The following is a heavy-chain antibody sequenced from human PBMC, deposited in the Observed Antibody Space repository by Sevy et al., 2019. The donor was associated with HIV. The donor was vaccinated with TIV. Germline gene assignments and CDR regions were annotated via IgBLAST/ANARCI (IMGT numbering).Heavy chain of an antibody. Sequence: ASVKVSCKASGYTFTGYYMHWVRQAPGQGLEWMGWINPNSGGTNYAEKFQGRVTMTRATSISTAYMELSRLRSDDTAVYYCAREGSDVVVPAAILDDWFDPWGQGTLVTVSS. D-gene: IGHD2-2*02. CDR3: AREGSDVVVPAAILDDWFDP. V-gene: IGHV1-2*02. CDR1: GYTFTGYY. J-gene: IGHJ5*02. CDR2: INPNSGGT.